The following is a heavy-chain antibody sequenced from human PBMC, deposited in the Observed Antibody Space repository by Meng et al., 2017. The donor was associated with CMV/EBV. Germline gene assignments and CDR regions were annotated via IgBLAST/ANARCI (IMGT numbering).Heavy chain of an antibody. CDR1: GFTFSSYG. D-gene: IGHD1-26*01. V-gene: IGHV3-30*02. Sequence: LSLTCAASGFTFSSYGMHWVRQAPGKGLEWVAFIRYDGSNKYYADSVKGRFTISRDNSKNTLYLQMNRLRAEDTAVYYCAKESLLYSGSYFDYWGQGTLVTVS. CDR3: AKESLLYSGSYFDY. CDR2: IRYDGSNK. J-gene: IGHJ4*02.